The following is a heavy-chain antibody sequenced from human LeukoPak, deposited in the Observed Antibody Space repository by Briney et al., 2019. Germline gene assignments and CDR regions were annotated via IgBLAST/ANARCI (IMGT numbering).Heavy chain of an antibody. V-gene: IGHV4-34*01. CDR3: TRGPLGVKERLFDP. CDR2: INHSGST. CDR1: GGSFSGHY. Sequence: PSETLSLTCSVYGGSFSGHYWSWIRQSPGKGLEWIGEINHSGSTNYNPSLKSRVAISVDTSKNQFSLKLRSVTDADTAVYYCTRGPLGVKERLFDPWGQGTLVTVSS. D-gene: IGHD5-24*01. J-gene: IGHJ5*02.